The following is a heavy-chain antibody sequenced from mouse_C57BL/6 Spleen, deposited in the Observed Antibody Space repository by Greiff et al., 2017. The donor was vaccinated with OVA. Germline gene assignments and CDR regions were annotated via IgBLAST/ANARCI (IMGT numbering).Heavy chain of an antibody. CDR1: GFTFSDYG. D-gene: IGHD2-3*01. Sequence: EVHLVESGGGLVKPGGSLKLSCAASGFTFSDYGMHWVRQAPEKGLEWVAYISSGSSTIYYADTVKGRFTISRDNAKNTLFLQMTSLRSEDTAMYDCAIYDGYYDYARDYGGQGTSVTVSS. V-gene: IGHV5-17*01. CDR3: AIYDGYYDYARDY. J-gene: IGHJ4*01. CDR2: ISSGSSTI.